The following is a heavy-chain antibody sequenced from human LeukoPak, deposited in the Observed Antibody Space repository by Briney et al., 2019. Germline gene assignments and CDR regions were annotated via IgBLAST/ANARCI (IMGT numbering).Heavy chain of an antibody. D-gene: IGHD2/OR15-2a*01. V-gene: IGHV3-23*01. CDR3: AKNNSARDGMDV. CDR1: GFRFSTFA. CDR2: ISGSGSAT. Sequence: GGSLRLSCAASGFRFSTFAMSWVRQAPGKGLEWVSGISGSGSATYYADSVKGRFTISRDNSKNTLYLQMNSLRADDKAVYYCAKNNSARDGMDVWGQGTTVTVPS. J-gene: IGHJ6*02.